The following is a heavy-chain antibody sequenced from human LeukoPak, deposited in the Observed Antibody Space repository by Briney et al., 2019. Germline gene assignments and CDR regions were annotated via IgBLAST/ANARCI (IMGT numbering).Heavy chain of an antibody. J-gene: IGHJ4*02. Sequence: TGGSLRLSCAASGFTFSSYAMSWVRQAPGKGLEWVSAISGSGGSTYYADSVKGRFTISRDNSKNTPYLQMNSLRAEDTAVYYCAKGGYSYGHSDYWGQGTLVTVSS. CDR1: GFTFSSYA. CDR2: ISGSGGST. CDR3: AKGGYSYGHSDY. V-gene: IGHV3-23*01. D-gene: IGHD5-18*01.